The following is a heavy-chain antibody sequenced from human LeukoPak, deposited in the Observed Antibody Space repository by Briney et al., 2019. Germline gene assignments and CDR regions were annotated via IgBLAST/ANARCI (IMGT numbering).Heavy chain of an antibody. CDR2: ISSSSSYT. Sequence: GGSLRLSCAASGFTFSDYYMSWIRQAPGKGLEWVSYISSSSSYTNYAGSVKGRFTISRDNAKNSLYLQMNSLRAEDTAVYYCARDERERGYSYGLHYFDYWGQGTLVTVSS. V-gene: IGHV3-11*06. J-gene: IGHJ4*02. CDR1: GFTFSDYY. D-gene: IGHD5-18*01. CDR3: ARDERERGYSYGLHYFDY.